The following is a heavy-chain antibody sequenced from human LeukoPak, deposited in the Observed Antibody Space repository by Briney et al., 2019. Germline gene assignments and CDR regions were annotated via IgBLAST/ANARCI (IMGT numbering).Heavy chain of an antibody. CDR3: AKEYRSYCSSTSCYTDYFDY. J-gene: IGHJ4*02. CDR2: ISGSGGST. Sequence: GGSLRLSCAASGFTFSSYAMSWVRQAPGKGLEWVSAISGSGGSTYYADSVKGRFTISRDNSKNTLYLQMNSLRAEDTAVYYCAKEYRSYCSSTSCYTDYFDYWGQGTLVTVSS. CDR1: GFTFSSYA. V-gene: IGHV3-23*01. D-gene: IGHD2-2*02.